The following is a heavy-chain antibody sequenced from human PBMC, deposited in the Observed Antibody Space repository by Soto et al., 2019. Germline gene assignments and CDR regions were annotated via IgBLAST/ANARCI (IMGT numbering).Heavy chain of an antibody. CDR3: ARGSSGYYYSSYYYGMDV. CDR2: IIPIFGTA. J-gene: IGHJ6*02. D-gene: IGHD3-22*01. V-gene: IGHV1-69*06. CDR1: GGTFSSYA. Sequence: QVQLVQSGAEVKKPGSSVKVSCKASGGTFSSYAISWVRQAPGQGLEWMGGIIPIFGTANYAQKFQGRVTITADKSTSSAYMELSSLRSEVTAVYYCARGSSGYYYSSYYYGMDVWGQGTTVTVSS.